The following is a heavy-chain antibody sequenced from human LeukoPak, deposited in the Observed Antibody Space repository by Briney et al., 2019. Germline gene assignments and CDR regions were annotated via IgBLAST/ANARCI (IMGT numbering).Heavy chain of an antibody. CDR2: ISAYNGNT. J-gene: IGHJ4*02. V-gene: IGHV1-18*01. CDR3: VRTPPNWGFDY. D-gene: IGHD7-27*01. Sequence: ASVKVSCKASGYTFTSYGISWVRQAPGQGLEWMGWISAYNGNTNYAQKLQGRVTMTTDTSTSTAYMELRSLRSDDTAIYYCVRTPPNWGFDYWGQGTLVTVSS. CDR1: GYTFTSYG.